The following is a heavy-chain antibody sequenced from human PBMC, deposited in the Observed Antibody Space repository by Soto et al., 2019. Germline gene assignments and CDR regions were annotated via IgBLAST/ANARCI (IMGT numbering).Heavy chain of an antibody. D-gene: IGHD3-9*01. CDR2: ISYDGSNK. CDR3: ARDGVRYFDWGDAFDI. Sequence: GGSLRLSCAASGFTFSSYGMHWVRQAPGKGLEWVAVISYDGSNKYYADSVKGRFTISRDNSKNTLYLQMNSLRAEDTAVYYCARDGVRYFDWGDAFDIWGQGTMVTVPS. J-gene: IGHJ3*02. V-gene: IGHV3-30*03. CDR1: GFTFSSYG.